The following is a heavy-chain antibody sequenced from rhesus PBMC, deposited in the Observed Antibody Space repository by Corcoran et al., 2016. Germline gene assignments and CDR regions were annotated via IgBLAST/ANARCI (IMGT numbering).Heavy chain of an antibody. D-gene: IGHD2-21*01. CDR2: KYGSGSST. Sequence: QVQLQESGPGLVKPSETLSVTCAVSGGSISSSYWSWICQAPGKGLEWIGYKYGSGSSTNYNPSHKCRVTLSVDTSKNQLSLKLGSVTAADTAVDYCASDRYCTGSGCYALDYWGQGVLVTVSS. CDR1: GGSISSSY. J-gene: IGHJ4*01. V-gene: IGHV4-169*02. CDR3: ASDRYCTGSGCYALDY.